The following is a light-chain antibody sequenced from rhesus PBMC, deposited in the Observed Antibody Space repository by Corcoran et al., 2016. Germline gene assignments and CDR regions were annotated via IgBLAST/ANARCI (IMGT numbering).Light chain of an antibody. V-gene: IGKV3-24*01. J-gene: IGKJ4*01. Sequence: EIVMTQSPATLSLSPGERATLSCRASQSVSSSLAWYQQKPGQAPRLLIFGVSSRATGIPVRFSGSGSGTDFTLTISSLEPEDVAVYYCLQHSNVPLTFGRGTKVELK. CDR1: QSVSSS. CDR2: GVS. CDR3: LQHSNVPLT.